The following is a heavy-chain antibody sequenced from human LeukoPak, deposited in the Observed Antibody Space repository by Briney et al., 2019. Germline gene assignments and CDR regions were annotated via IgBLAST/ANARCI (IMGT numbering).Heavy chain of an antibody. V-gene: IGHV3-33*01. D-gene: IGHD4-17*01. CDR3: ARPRAGTTVFSWFDP. CDR2: IWYDGSNK. CDR1: GFSFSSYG. Sequence: PGGSLRLSRAASGFSFSSYGMHWVRQAPGKGLEWVAVIWYDGSNKYYADSVKGRFTISRDNSKNTLYLQMNSLRAEDTAVYYCARPRAGTTVFSWFDPWGQGTLVTVSS. J-gene: IGHJ5*02.